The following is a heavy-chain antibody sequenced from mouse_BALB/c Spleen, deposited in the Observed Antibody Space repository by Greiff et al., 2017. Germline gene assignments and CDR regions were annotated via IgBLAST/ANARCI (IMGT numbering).Heavy chain of an antibody. CDR3: ARESGLRRGGYYAMDY. Sequence: EVQRVESGGGLVQPGGSLKLSCAASGFTFSSYGMSWVRQTPDKRLELVATINSNGGSTYYPDSVKGRFTISRDNAKNTLYLQMSSLKSEDTAMYYCARESGLRRGGYYAMDYWGQGTSVTVSS. V-gene: IGHV5-6-3*01. CDR1: GFTFSSYG. D-gene: IGHD2-4*01. CDR2: INSNGGST. J-gene: IGHJ4*01.